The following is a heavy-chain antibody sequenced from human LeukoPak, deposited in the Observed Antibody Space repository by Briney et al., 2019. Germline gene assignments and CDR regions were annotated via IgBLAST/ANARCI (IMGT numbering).Heavy chain of an antibody. CDR1: GGSISSGGYY. D-gene: IGHD3-22*01. CDR2: IYYSGST. Sequence: SETLSLTCTVSGGSISSGGYYWSWIRQHPGKGLEWIGYIYYSGSTYYNPSLKSRVTISVDTSKNQFSLKLSSVTAADTAVYYCARDGYYYDSSGYYRRGHIDYWGLGTLVTVSS. J-gene: IGHJ4*02. V-gene: IGHV4-31*03. CDR3: ARDGYYYDSSGYYRRGHIDY.